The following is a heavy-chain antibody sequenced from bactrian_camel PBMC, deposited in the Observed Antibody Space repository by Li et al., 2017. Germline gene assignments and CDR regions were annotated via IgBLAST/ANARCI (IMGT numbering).Heavy chain of an antibody. CDR3: AFAVVGGGLWYDTYEYHY. D-gene: IGHD5*01. V-gene: IGHV3S28*01. CDR2: IGTDDGRT. Sequence: QLVESGGGLVQPGRGLRLSCAASGYTSKSAFMGWFRQAPGKDREAVAAIGTDDGRTYYADSAKGRFTVSQDNGKNTLSLQMTALKPEDTAVYYCAFAVVGGGLWYDTYEYHYWGQGTQVTVS. J-gene: IGHJ4*01. CDR1: GYTSKSAF.